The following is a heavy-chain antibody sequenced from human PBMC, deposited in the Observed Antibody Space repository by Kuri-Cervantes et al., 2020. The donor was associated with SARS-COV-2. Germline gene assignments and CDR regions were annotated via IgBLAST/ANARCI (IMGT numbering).Heavy chain of an antibody. J-gene: IGHJ3*02. Sequence: GESLKISCSASGFSFSSYAMHWVRQPPGKGLEYVSAISSNGGSTYYADSVKGRFTISRDNSKSTLYLQMSSLRAEDTAVYYCVKDPKGFGVSFSVAAFDIWGQGTMVTVSS. CDR1: GFSFSSYA. D-gene: IGHD3-10*01. CDR3: VKDPKGFGVSFSVAAFDI. CDR2: ISSNGGST. V-gene: IGHV3-64D*08.